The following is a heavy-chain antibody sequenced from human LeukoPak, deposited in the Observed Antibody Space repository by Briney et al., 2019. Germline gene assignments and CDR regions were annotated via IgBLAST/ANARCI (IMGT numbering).Heavy chain of an antibody. CDR2: IYSGGST. D-gene: IGHD1-26*01. V-gene: IGHV3-53*01. CDR1: GFTVSSKY. Sequence: PGGSLRLSCAASGFTVSSKYMSWVRQAPGKGLEWVSVIYSGGSTYYADSVKGRFTISRDNSKNTLYLQMNSPRAEDTAVYYCARVEEVGGTFDYWGQGTLVTVSS. J-gene: IGHJ4*02. CDR3: ARVEEVGGTFDY.